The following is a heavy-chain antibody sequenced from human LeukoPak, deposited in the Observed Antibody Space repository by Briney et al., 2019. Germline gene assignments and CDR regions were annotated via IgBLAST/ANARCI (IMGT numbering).Heavy chain of an antibody. CDR2: MNPNSGNT. CDR1: GYTFTSYD. V-gene: IGHV1-8*01. J-gene: IGHJ6*03. Sequence: ASVKVSCKASGYTFTSYDINWVRQATGQGLEWMGWMNPNSGNTGYAQKFQGRVTMTTNTSISTAYMELSSLRSEDTAVYYCAREGITMVRGVIRYYYYYMDVWGKGATVTISS. D-gene: IGHD3-10*01. CDR3: AREGITMVRGVIRYYYYYMDV.